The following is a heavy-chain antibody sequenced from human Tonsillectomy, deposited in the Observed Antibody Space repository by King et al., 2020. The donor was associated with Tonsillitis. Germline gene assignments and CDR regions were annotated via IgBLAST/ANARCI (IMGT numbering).Heavy chain of an antibody. V-gene: IGHV3-30-3*01. CDR1: GFTFSSYA. Sequence: VQLVESGGGVVQPGRSLRLSCAASGFTFSSYAMHWVRQAPGKGLEWVAGISYDGSNKYYADSVKGRFTISRDNSKNTLYLQMNSLRAEDTAVYYCEYRAHEDYWGQGTLVTVSS. CDR3: EYRAHEDY. D-gene: IGHD2-2*02. J-gene: IGHJ4*02. CDR2: ISYDGSNK.